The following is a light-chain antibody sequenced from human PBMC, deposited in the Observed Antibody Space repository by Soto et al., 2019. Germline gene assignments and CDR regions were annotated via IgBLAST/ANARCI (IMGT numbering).Light chain of an antibody. CDR3: QQTFGHLRT. CDR2: AAS. V-gene: IGKV1-39*01. Sequence: DIQMTQSPSSLSASVGDRVTITCRASQSIGSHLNWYQHKPGKAPKLLMYAASSLQSGVSSRFSGSGSATNFTLTITSLQPEDFATYYCQQTFGHLRTFGGGTMVDIK. J-gene: IGKJ4*02. CDR1: QSIGSH.